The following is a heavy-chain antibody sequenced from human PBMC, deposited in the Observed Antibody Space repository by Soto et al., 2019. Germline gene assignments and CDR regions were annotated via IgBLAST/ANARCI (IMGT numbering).Heavy chain of an antibody. CDR2: ISAFNGNT. CDR3: ARSGLMVYAADAFGF. CDR1: GYTFTSYG. D-gene: IGHD2-8*01. J-gene: IGHJ3*01. V-gene: IGHV1-18*01. Sequence: ASVKVSCKTAGYTFTSYGVSWVRPAPGQGLEWMGWISAFNGNTKYAQKLQGRVTITTDTSTSTAYMELRSLRSDDTAVYYCARSGLMVYAADAFGFWGQGTTITVAS.